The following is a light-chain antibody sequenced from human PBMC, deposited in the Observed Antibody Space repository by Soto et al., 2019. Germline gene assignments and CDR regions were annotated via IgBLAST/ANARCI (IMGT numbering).Light chain of an antibody. CDR1: ETISSHY. Sequence: EIVLMQSPDTMSLSPRERANLSCRASETISSHYIAWYQQKPGQAPRLLIFGASTRATGIPDRFSGSWTGTEFTRTISRLKPEDFAVYYCQKFGDSPFTFGPGTKVDIK. CDR2: GAS. CDR3: QKFGDSPFT. J-gene: IGKJ3*01. V-gene: IGKV3-20*01.